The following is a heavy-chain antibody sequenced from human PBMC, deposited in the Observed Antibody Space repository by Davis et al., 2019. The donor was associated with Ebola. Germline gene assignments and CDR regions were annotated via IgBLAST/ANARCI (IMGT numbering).Heavy chain of an antibody. CDR3: ARVRIGGAFDI. D-gene: IGHD1-26*01. CDR1: GGSFSSYY. Sequence: MPSETLSLTCAVYGGSFSSYYWSWIRQPPGKGLEWIGEINHSGSTNYNPSLKSRVTISVDTSKNQFSLKLSSVTAADTAVYYCARVRIGGAFDIWGQGTMVTVSS. J-gene: IGHJ3*02. V-gene: IGHV4-34*01. CDR2: INHSGST.